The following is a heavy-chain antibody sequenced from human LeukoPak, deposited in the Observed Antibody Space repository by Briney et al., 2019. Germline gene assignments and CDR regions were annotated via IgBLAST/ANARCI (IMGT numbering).Heavy chain of an antibody. CDR2: ISTEGSST. D-gene: IGHD4-17*01. J-gene: IGHJ4*02. V-gene: IGHV3-74*01. CDR3: ARNYGDTPHY. CDR1: GVIFSSYW. Sequence: GGSLRLSCETSGVIFSSYWMHWVRQAPGTGLVWVARISTEGSSTDYAASVKGRFTISRDNAKNTLYLQMNTLRVEDTAVYYCARNYGDTPHYWGQGTLVTVSS.